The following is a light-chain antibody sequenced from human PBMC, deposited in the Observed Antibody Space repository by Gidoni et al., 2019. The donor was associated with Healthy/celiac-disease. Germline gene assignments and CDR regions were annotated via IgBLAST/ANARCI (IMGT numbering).Light chain of an antibody. CDR2: WAS. CDR3: QQDYSTPSS. V-gene: IGKV4-1*01. J-gene: IGKJ2*04. Sequence: IVMPPSPASLAVSLGARATINCTSSQSVLYSSNNKNYLAWYQKKPGQPPKLLIYWASTREAGVHDRCSGSGSGTDFTLTIRSQHAEDVAVYYCQQDYSTPSSFGQGTKLEIK. CDR1: QSVLYSSNNKNY.